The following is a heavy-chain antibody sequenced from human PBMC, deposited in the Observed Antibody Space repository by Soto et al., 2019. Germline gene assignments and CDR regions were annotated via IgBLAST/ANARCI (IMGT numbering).Heavy chain of an antibody. CDR3: ARGGITGTDDSFDF. D-gene: IGHD1-20*01. J-gene: IGHJ3*01. Sequence: QVQLVQSGSEVKKPGASVKVSCKASGFTFSAYTIHWVRQAPGQGLEWMGWTNGGNGDTKYSQKFQGRVALYRDSSANTAYMEVTNLKPEDMAVYYCARGGITGTDDSFDFWGQGTLVTVSS. CDR1: GFTFSAYT. V-gene: IGHV1-3*02. CDR2: TNGGNGDT.